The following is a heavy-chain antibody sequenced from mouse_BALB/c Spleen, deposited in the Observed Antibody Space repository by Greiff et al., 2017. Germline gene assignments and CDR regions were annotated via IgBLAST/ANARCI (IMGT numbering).Heavy chain of an antibody. CDR2: ISSGGST. CDR1: GFTFSSYA. Sequence: DVMLVESGGGLVKPGGSLKLSCAASGFTFSSYAMSWVRQTPEKRLEWVASISSGGSTYYPESVKGRFTISRDNARNILYLQMSSLRSEDTAMYYCARGGVRSAMDYWGQGTSVTVSS. V-gene: IGHV5-6-5*01. CDR3: ARGGVRSAMDY. D-gene: IGHD5-1*01. J-gene: IGHJ4*01.